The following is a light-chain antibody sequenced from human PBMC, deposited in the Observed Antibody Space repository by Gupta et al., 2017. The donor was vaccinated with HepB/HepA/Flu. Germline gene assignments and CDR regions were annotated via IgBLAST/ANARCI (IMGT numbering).Light chain of an antibody. J-gene: IGKJ4*01. CDR3: ERGTHSPFS. V-gene: IGKV2-30*01. CDR2: RVS. CDR1: QNLLFSDGNTF. Sequence: DAVLTQSPLSLPVTLGQSASISCRSSQNLLFSDGNTFVQWFQQRPGQSPRRLIDRVSNRDAGVQDRGSGSGSGTDVKLNIRRVEAEDIGVEYGERGTHSPFSFGRGTKVEFK.